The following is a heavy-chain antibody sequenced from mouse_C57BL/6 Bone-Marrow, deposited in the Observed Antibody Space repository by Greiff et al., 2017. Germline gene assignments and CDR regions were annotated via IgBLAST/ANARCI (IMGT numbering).Heavy chain of an antibody. D-gene: IGHD1-1*02. CDR3: ARYRTGVGPYAMDY. CDR2: LRNKANGYPT. Sequence: EVQLVESGGGLVQPGGSLRLSCAASGFTFTGYYMSWVRQPPGKALEWLGFLRNKANGYPTEYSASVKGRFTISRDNSKSIHYLQMKALRAEDSATDYCARYRTGVGPYAMDYWGQGTSVTVSS. V-gene: IGHV7-3*01. CDR1: GFTFTGYY. J-gene: IGHJ4*01.